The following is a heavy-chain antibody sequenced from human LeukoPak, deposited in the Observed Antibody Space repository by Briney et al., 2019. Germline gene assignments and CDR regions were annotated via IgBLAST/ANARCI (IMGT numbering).Heavy chain of an antibody. V-gene: IGHV4-59*01. J-gene: IGHJ4*02. Sequence: SETLSLTCTVSGGSISSYYWSWIRQPPGKGLEWIGYIYYSGSTNNNPSLKSRVTISVDTSKNQFSLKLSSVTAADTAVYYCARGPRYYYDSSGPFDYWGQGTLVTVSS. CDR2: IYYSGST. CDR3: ARGPRYYYDSSGPFDY. CDR1: GGSISSYY. D-gene: IGHD3-22*01.